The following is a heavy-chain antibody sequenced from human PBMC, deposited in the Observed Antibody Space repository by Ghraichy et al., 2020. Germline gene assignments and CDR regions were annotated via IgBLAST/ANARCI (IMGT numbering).Heavy chain of an antibody. CDR1: GDSVSSNSAA. V-gene: IGHV6-1*01. Sequence: SQTLSLTSAISGDSVSSNSAAWNWIRQSPSRGLEWLGRTYYRSKWYNDYAVSVKSRITINPDTSKNQFSLQLNSVTPEDTAVYYCARGLSLLPLSAAAWAYYYYGMDVWGQGTTVTVSS. CDR2: TYYRSKWYN. CDR3: ARGLSLLPLSAAAWAYYYYGMDV. D-gene: IGHD6-13*01. J-gene: IGHJ6*02.